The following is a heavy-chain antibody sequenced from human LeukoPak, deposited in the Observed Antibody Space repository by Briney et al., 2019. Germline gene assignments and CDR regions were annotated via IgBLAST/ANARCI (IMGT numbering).Heavy chain of an antibody. D-gene: IGHD1-26*01. CDR1: GGSISSSSYY. J-gene: IGHJ3*02. CDR2: IYYSGST. Sequence: PSETLSLTCTVSGGSISSSSYYWGWIRQPPGKGLAWIGSIYYSGSTSYNPSLKSRVTISVDTSKNQFSLKLSSVTAADTAVYYCAREGARWEPSFSAFDIWGQGTMVTVSS. V-gene: IGHV4-39*07. CDR3: AREGARWEPSFSAFDI.